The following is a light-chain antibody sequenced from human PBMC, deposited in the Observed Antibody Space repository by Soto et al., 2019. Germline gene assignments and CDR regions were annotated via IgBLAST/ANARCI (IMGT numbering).Light chain of an antibody. CDR1: QSVSSSY. J-gene: IGKJ1*01. Sequence: PGERVTLSCRASQSVSSSYLTWYQQKPGQAPRLLIYGASTRATGIPARFSGSGSGTEFTLTISSLQPDDFATYYCQQYNSYSWTFGQGTKVDI. CDR2: GAS. CDR3: QQYNSYSWT. V-gene: IGKV3D-7*01.